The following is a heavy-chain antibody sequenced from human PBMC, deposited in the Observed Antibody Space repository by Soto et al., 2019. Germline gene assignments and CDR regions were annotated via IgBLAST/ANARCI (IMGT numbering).Heavy chain of an antibody. V-gene: IGHV1-46*01. D-gene: IGHD2-15*01. CDR2: INPSGGST. J-gene: IGHJ6*02. CDR1: GYTFTSYY. Sequence: QVQLVQSGAEVKKPGASVKVSCKASGYTFTSYYMHWVRQAPGQGLEWRGIINPSGGSTSYAQKFQDRVTMTRDTSTSTVYMELSSLRSEDTAVYYCARDRLRRGSQKTGYYCYGMDVWRQGTTLTLSS. CDR3: ARDRLRRGSQKTGYYCYGMDV.